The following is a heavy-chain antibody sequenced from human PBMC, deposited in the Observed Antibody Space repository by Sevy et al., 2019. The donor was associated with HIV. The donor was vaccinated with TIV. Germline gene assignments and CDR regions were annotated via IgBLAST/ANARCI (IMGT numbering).Heavy chain of an antibody. J-gene: IGHJ4*02. CDR2: IRSKAYGGTT. V-gene: IGHV3-49*03. CDR1: GFTFGDYA. Sequence: GGSLRLSCTASGFTFGDYAMSWFRQAPGKGLEWVGFIRSKAYGGTTEYAASVKGRLTISRDDSKSIAYLQMNSLKTEDTAVYYCTRGLDYDYVWGSYRHDYWGQGTLVTVSS. CDR3: TRGLDYDYVWGSYRHDY. D-gene: IGHD3-16*02.